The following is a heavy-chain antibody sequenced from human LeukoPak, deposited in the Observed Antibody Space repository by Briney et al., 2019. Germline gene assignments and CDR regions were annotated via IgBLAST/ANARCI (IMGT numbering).Heavy chain of an antibody. V-gene: IGHV5-51*01. CDR3: GDCYSQWFDP. Sequence: GESLKISCKGSGYSFTSYWIGWVRQMPGKGLEWMGIIYPGDSDTRYSPSFQGQVTISADKSISTAYLQWSSLKASDTAMYCGGDCYSQWFDPWGQGTLVTASS. D-gene: IGHD2-21*02. CDR2: IYPGDSDT. J-gene: IGHJ5*02. CDR1: GYSFTSYW.